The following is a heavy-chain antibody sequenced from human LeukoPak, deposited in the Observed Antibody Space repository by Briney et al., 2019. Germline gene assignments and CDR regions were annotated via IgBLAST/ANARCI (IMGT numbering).Heavy chain of an antibody. Sequence: GGSLRLSCAASGFTFSNCEMHCVRQSPGKGLEWVSYISSSGSDIYYADSVKGRFTISRDNDKTSLYLHMNSLRAEDTAVYYCARDYGGSSPFDYWGQGTLVTVSS. J-gene: IGHJ4*02. CDR1: GFTFSNCE. CDR2: ISSSGSDI. CDR3: ARDYGGSSPFDY. V-gene: IGHV3-48*03. D-gene: IGHD4-23*01.